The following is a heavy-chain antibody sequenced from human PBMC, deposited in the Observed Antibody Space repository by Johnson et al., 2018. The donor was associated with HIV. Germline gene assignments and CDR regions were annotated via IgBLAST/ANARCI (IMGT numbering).Heavy chain of an antibody. J-gene: IGHJ3*02. V-gene: IGHV3-11*01. CDR3: AKPKRIVVEEADAFDI. CDR2: IRTSSSTI. Sequence: VQLVESGGGVVQPGGSLRLSCAASGFTFSDYYMSWIRQAPGKGPEWISYIRTSSSTIYYADSVKGRFTISRDNSKNTLYLQMNSLRAEDTAVYYCAKPKRIVVEEADAFDIWGQGTMVTVSS. CDR1: GFTFSDYY. D-gene: IGHD3-22*01.